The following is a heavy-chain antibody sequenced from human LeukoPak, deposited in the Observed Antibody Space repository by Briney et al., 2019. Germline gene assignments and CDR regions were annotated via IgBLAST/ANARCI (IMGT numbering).Heavy chain of an antibody. Sequence: GGSLRLSCAASGFTFSSYWMSWVRQAPGKGLEWVANIKQDGSEKYYVDSVKGRFTISRDNAKNSLYLQMNSLRAEDTAVYYCARTKDDILTGYYEEYYYYYMDVWGKGTTVTISS. D-gene: IGHD3-9*01. CDR3: ARTKDDILTGYYEEYYYYYMDV. V-gene: IGHV3-7*01. CDR2: IKQDGSEK. CDR1: GFTFSSYW. J-gene: IGHJ6*03.